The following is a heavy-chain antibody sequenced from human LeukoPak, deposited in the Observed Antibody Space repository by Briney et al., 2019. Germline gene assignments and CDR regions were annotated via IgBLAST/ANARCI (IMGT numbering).Heavy chain of an antibody. CDR2: INHSGST. CDR3: ASTDGDYHADNY. CDR1: GGSFSGYY. V-gene: IGHV4-34*01. D-gene: IGHD4-17*01. Sequence: SETLSLTCAVYGGSFSGYYWSWIRQPPGKGLEWIGEINHSGSTNSNPSLKSRVTISVDTSKNQFSLKLSSVTAADTAVYYCASTDGDYHADNYWGQGTLVTVSS. J-gene: IGHJ4*02.